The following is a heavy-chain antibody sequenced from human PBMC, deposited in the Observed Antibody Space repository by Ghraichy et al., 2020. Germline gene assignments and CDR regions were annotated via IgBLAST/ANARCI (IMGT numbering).Heavy chain of an antibody. D-gene: IGHD1-14*01. V-gene: IGHV4-34*01. Sequence: SETLSLTCAVYGGSFSGYYWSWIRQPPGKGLEWIGEINHSGSTNYNPSLKSRVTISVDTSKNQFSLKLSSVTAADTAVYYCAPLPGDLEPSNDYWGQGTLVAVSS. CDR1: GGSFSGYY. CDR3: APLPGDLEPSNDY. J-gene: IGHJ4*02. CDR2: INHSGST.